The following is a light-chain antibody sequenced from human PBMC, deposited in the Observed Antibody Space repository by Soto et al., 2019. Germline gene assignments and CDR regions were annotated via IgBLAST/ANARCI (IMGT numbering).Light chain of an antibody. V-gene: IGKV3-11*01. CDR2: DAS. J-gene: IGKJ1*01. CDR3: QQYGSSGT. CDR1: QSVIRY. Sequence: EILLTQSPATLSWSPGERATLSCRASQSVIRYLAWYKQRPGQAPRLLIYDASYRATGIPARLSGSGSGTEFTLTIIRMEPEDFAVYYCQQYGSSGTFGHGTKVDIK.